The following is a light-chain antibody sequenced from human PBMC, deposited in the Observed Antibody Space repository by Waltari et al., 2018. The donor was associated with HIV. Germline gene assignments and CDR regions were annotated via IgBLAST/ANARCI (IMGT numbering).Light chain of an antibody. CDR3: QSFDSSLTTSGVI. CDR1: SSNIGAGYD. Sequence: QSVLTQPPSVSGAPGQRVTISCTGSSSNIGAGYDVHWYQSLPGTAPTLLIYATINRPSGVPDRYSSSKSGSSASRAITGLQAGDEAHYYCQSFDSSLTTSGVIFGGGTKLTVL. J-gene: IGLJ2*01. CDR2: ATI. V-gene: IGLV1-40*01.